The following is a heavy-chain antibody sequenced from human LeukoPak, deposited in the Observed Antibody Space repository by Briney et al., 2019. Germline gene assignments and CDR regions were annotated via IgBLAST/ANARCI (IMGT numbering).Heavy chain of an antibody. CDR1: GFTFSNYW. Sequence: PGGSLRLSCAATGFTFSNYWVHWVRQAPGKGLVWVSRINSDGSSTNYADSVKGRFTISRGNAKNTLYLQMNSLRAEDTAVYYCARGGRGLDVWGQGTTVTVSS. CDR3: ARGGRGLDV. D-gene: IGHD1-1*01. V-gene: IGHV3-74*01. CDR2: INSDGSST. J-gene: IGHJ6*02.